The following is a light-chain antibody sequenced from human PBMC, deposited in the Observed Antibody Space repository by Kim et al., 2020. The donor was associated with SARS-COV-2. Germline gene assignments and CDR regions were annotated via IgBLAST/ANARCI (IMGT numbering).Light chain of an antibody. J-gene: IGKJ2*01. CDR1: QSVSSN. V-gene: IGKV3-15*01. CDR3: QQYNNWPPYT. Sequence: EIVMTQSPATLSVSPGERATLSCRASQSVSSNLAWYQQKPGQAPRLLIHGASTRATGVPARFSGSGSGTEFTLTISSLQSEDFAVYYFQQYNNWPPYTFGQGTKVDIK. CDR2: GAS.